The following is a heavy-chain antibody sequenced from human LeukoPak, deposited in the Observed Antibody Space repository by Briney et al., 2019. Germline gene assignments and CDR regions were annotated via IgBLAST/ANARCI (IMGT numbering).Heavy chain of an antibody. CDR1: GYIFSNYG. J-gene: IGHJ4*02. V-gene: IGHV1-18*01. CDR2: ISGHSGNT. D-gene: IGHD2-2*01. CDR3: ASCSSTSCYWFDY. Sequence: ASVKVSCKASGYIFSNYGITWVRQAPGHGLEWMGWISGHSGNTNYAQKFQDGATMTTDTSTSTAYMELRSLRSDDTAVYYCASCSSTSCYWFDYWGQGTLVTVSS.